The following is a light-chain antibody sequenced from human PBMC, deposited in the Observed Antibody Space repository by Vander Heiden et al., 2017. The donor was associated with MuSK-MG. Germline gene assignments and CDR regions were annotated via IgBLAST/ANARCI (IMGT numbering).Light chain of an antibody. CDR2: GAS. CDR3: QQYGSSRT. V-gene: IGKV3-20*01. J-gene: IGKJ1*01. CDR1: QRVSSSY. Sequence: EIVLTQSPGTLSLSPGERATLSCRASQRVSSSYLAWYQQKPGQAPRLLIYGASSRATGIPDRFSGIGSGTDFTLTISRLEPEDFAVYYCQQYGSSRTFGKGTKVEIK.